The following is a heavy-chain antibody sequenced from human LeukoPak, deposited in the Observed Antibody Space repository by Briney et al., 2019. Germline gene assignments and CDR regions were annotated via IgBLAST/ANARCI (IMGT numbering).Heavy chain of an antibody. J-gene: IGHJ4*02. CDR3: ASRSTVTTLYFDY. CDR1: GGSFSGYY. CDR2: INHSGST. V-gene: IGHV4-34*01. Sequence: SKTLSLTCAVYGGSFSGYYWSWIRQPPGKGLEWIGEINHSGSTNYNPSLKSRVTISVDTSKNQFSLKLSSVTAADTAVYYCASRSTVTTLYFDYWGQGTLVTVSS. D-gene: IGHD4-17*01.